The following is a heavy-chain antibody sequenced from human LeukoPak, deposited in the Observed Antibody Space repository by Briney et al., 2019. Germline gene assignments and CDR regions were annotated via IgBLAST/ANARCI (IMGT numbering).Heavy chain of an antibody. D-gene: IGHD3-3*01. CDR1: GYSISSGYY. CDR3: ARQGASPLEWLTQPFDY. Sequence: SETRSLTCAVSGYSISSGYYWGWIRQPPGKGLEWIGSIYHSGSTYYNPSLKSRVTISVDTSKNQFSLKLSSVTAADTAVYYCARQGASPLEWLTQPFDYWGQGTLVTVSS. J-gene: IGHJ4*02. V-gene: IGHV4-38-2*01. CDR2: IYHSGST.